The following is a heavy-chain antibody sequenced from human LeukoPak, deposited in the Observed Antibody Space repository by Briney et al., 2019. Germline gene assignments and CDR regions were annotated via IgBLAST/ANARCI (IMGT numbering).Heavy chain of an antibody. CDR2: IYYSGST. J-gene: IGHJ6*02. Sequence: SETLSLTCTVSGGSISSYYWSWIRQPPGKGLEWIGYIYYSGSTNYNPSLKSRVTISVDTSKNQFSLKLSSVTAADTAVYYCARYGGDYYGMDVRGQGTMVTVSS. V-gene: IGHV4-59*01. D-gene: IGHD4-23*01. CDR1: GGSISSYY. CDR3: ARYGGDYYGMDV.